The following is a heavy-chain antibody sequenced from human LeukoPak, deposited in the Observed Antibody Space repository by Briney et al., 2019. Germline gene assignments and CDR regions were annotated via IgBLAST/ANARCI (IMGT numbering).Heavy chain of an antibody. Sequence: GGSLRLSCAASGFTFGSYWMSWVRQAPGKGLEWVADIKQDGSEKYYVDSVKGRFTISRDNAKNSLYLQMNSLRAEDTAVYYCARDAWIQLWLPHTYWGQGPLVTVSS. D-gene: IGHD5-18*01. CDR2: IKQDGSEK. CDR1: GFTFGSYW. J-gene: IGHJ4*02. V-gene: IGHV3-7*01. CDR3: ARDAWIQLWLPHTY.